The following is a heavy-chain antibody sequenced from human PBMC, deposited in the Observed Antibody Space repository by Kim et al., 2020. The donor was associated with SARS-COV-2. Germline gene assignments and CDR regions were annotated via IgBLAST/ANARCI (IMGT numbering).Heavy chain of an antibody. Sequence: SETLSLTCTVSGGSISSSSYYWGWIRQPPGKGLEWIGSIYYSGSTYYNPSLKSRVTISVDMSKNQFSLKLSSVTAADTAVYYCARGGYFDWLGFDYWGQGALGTVSS. V-gene: IGHV4-39*01. CDR2: IYYSGST. D-gene: IGHD3-9*01. CDR1: GGSISSSSYY. CDR3: ARGGYFDWLGFDY. J-gene: IGHJ4*02.